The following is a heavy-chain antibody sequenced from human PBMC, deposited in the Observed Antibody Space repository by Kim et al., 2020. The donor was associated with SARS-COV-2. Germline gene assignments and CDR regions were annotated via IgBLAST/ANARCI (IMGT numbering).Heavy chain of an antibody. Sequence: AKALKSRYSIAHDNSKNSLSLQMNSMGAEDTAVYYCAGRSITGTQTFDSWGQGSLVTVSS. CDR3: AGRSITGTQTFDS. J-gene: IGHJ4*02. D-gene: IGHD1-20*01. V-gene: IGHV3-21*01.